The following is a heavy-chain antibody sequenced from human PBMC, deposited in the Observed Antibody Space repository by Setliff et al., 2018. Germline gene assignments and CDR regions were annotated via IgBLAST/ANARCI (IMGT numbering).Heavy chain of an antibody. CDR2: INPGGLSS. J-gene: IGHJ4*02. CDR1: GYSLTSHY. V-gene: IGHV1-46*01. CDR3: ARAGLAAAGRKGVFDH. D-gene: IGHD6-25*01. Sequence: ASVKVSCKTSGYSLTSHYMHWVRQAPGQGLEWMGIINPGGLSSSSTQKFEGRVTMTRDTSTSTVYMELNSLTSDDTAVYYCARAGLAAAGRKGVFDHWGQGTLVTVSS.